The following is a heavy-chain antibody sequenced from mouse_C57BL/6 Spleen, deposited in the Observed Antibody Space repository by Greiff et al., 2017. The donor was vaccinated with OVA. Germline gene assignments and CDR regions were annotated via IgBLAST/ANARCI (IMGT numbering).Heavy chain of an antibody. CDR3: ARGDYYGSLGY. D-gene: IGHD1-1*01. CDR2: INPNNGGT. CDR1: GYTFTDYY. V-gene: IGHV1-26*01. J-gene: IGHJ2*01. Sequence: EVQLQQSGPELVKPGASVKISCKASGYTFTDYYMNWVKQSHGQSLEWIGDINPNNGGTSYNQKFKGKATLTVDKSSSTAYMELRSLTSEDSAVYYCARGDYYGSLGYWGQGTTLTVSS.